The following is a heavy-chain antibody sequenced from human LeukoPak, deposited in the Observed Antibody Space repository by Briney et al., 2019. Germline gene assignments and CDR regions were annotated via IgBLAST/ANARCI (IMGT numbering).Heavy chain of an antibody. Sequence: ASVKVSCKASGYTFTSYDINWVRQATGQGLEWMGWMNPNSGNTGSAQRFQGRGTMTRDTSRSTAYMELRSLTSEDTAVYYCARGPLVRLPSSFDPWGQGTLVTVSS. V-gene: IGHV1-8*01. D-gene: IGHD3-16*02. CDR3: ARGPLVRLPSSFDP. CDR2: MNPNSGNT. CDR1: GYTFTSYD. J-gene: IGHJ5*02.